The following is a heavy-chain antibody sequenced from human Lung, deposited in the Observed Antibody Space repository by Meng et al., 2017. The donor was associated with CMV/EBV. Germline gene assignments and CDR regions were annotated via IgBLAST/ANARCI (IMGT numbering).Heavy chain of an antibody. V-gene: IGHV1-18*01. CDR1: GYTFTSYG. CDR3: ARDLLGYCSSTSCSDAFDI. J-gene: IGHJ3*02. CDR2: ISAYNGNT. Sequence: SXXVSXXASGYTFTSYGISWVRQAPGQGLEWMGWISAYNGNTNYAQKLQGRVTMTTDTSTSTAYMELRSLRSDDTAVYYCARDLLGYCSSTSCSDAFDIWXQGTMVTVSS. D-gene: IGHD2-2*01.